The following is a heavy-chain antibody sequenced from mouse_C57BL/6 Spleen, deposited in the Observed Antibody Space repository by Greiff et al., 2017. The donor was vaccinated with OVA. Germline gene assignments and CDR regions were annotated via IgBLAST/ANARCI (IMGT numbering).Heavy chain of an antibody. CDR1: GFTFSDYY. Sequence: EVMLVESEGGLVQPGSSMKLSCTASGFTFSDYYMAWVRQVPEKGLEWVANINYDGSSTYYLDSLKSRFIISRDNAKNILYLQMSSLKSEDTATYYCAREGTHWYFDVWGTGTTVTVSS. V-gene: IGHV5-16*01. D-gene: IGHD2-14*01. J-gene: IGHJ1*03. CDR3: AREGTHWYFDV. CDR2: INYDGSST.